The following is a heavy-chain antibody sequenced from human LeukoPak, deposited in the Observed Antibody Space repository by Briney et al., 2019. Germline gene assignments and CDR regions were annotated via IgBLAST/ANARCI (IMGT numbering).Heavy chain of an antibody. CDR1: GFTFSSYA. Sequence: GGSLRLSCAASGFTFSSYALNWVRQAPGKGLEYVSAISPDGGTTYYADSVKGRFTISRDNSKNTLYLQMGSLRAEDMAVYYCAKAASRWASFGYFDLWGRGTLVTVSS. D-gene: IGHD6-13*01. CDR2: ISPDGGTT. J-gene: IGHJ2*01. CDR3: AKAASRWASFGYFDL. V-gene: IGHV3-64*02.